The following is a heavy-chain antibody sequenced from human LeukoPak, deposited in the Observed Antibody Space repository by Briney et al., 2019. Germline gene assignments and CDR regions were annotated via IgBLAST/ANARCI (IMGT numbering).Heavy chain of an antibody. CDR2: INPNSGCT. CDR3: ASGQLAEAFDI. V-gene: IGHV1-2*02. J-gene: IGHJ3*02. Sequence: ASVKVSCKASGYTFTGYYMHWVRRAPGQGLEGMGWINPNSGCTNYAQKFQGRVTMTRDTSISTAYMELSGLRSDDTAVYYCASGQLAEAFDIWGQGTMVTVSS. D-gene: IGHD6-6*01. CDR1: GYTFTGYY.